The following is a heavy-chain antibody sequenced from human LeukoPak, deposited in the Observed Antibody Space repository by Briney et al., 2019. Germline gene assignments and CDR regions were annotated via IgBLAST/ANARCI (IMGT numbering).Heavy chain of an antibody. D-gene: IGHD1-26*01. CDR2: IYYSGST. J-gene: IGHJ4*02. V-gene: IGHV4-59*11. CDR3: ARGGTYYTNYYFDY. CDR1: GGSISSHY. Sequence: KPSETLSLTCTVSGGSISSHYWSWIRQPPGKGLEWIGYIYYSGSTNCNPSLKSRVTISVDTSKNQFSLKLYSVTAADTAVYYCARGGTYYTNYYFDYWGQGTLVTVSS.